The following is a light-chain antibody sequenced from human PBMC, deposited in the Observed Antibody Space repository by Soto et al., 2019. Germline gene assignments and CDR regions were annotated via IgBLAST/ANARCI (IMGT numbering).Light chain of an antibody. J-gene: IGKJ4*01. Sequence: PGESVTLSCRASQSVSSSHLAWYQQKPGQAPRLFIYGASRRATGIPDRFSGSGSGTDFTLTISRLQPEDFAVYSCQHYGNSLTFGGGTKVEIK. V-gene: IGKV3-20*01. CDR1: QSVSSSH. CDR2: GAS. CDR3: QHYGNSLT.